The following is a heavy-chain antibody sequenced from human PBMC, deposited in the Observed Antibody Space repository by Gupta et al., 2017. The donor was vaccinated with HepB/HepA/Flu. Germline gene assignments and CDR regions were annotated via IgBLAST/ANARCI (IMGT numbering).Heavy chain of an antibody. Sequence: QVQLVESGGGVVQPGRSKRLSCTASGFTFNRNAMHLVRQAPGQGLEWVAVISYDGTYTYYVDSVKGRFTISRDNSKYTLELHTNRPGVEDTAIYYCARASCDKYYDVEIWGQGTMVTVSS. V-gene: IGHV3-30*04. D-gene: IGHD3-22*01. J-gene: IGHJ3*02. CDR2: ISYDGTYT. CDR3: ARASCDKYYDVEI. CDR1: GFTFNRNA.